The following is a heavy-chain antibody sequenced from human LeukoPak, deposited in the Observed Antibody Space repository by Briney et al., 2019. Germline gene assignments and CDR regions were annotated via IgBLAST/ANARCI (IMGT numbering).Heavy chain of an antibody. J-gene: IGHJ6*03. V-gene: IGHV1-18*01. CDR2: ISAYNGNT. CDR1: GYTFTSYG. CDR3: ARASPRITIFGAGNYMDV. D-gene: IGHD3-3*01. Sequence: GASVKVSCKASGYTFTSYGISWVRQAPGQGLEWMGWISAYNGNTNYAQKLQGRVTMTTDTSTSTAYMELRSLRSDDTAVYYCARASPRITIFGAGNYMDVWGKGTTVAVSS.